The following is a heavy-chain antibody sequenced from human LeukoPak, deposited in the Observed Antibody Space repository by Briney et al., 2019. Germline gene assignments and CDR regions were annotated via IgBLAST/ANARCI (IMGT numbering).Heavy chain of an antibody. V-gene: IGHV1-18*01. CDR2: ISAYNGNT. D-gene: IGHD3-22*01. CDR3: ARVSGAYYYDSSGYHFDY. Sequence: ASVKVSCKASGYTFTSYGISWVRQAPGQGLEWMGWISAYNGNTNYAQKLQGRVNMTTDTSTSTAYMELRSLRSDDTAVYYCARVSGAYYYDSSGYHFDYWGQGTLVTVSS. CDR1: GYTFTSYG. J-gene: IGHJ4*02.